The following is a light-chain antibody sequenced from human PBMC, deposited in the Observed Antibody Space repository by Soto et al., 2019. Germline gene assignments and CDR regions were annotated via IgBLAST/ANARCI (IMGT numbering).Light chain of an antibody. Sequence: DIVLTQSPGTLSLSPGERATLSCSASQSVGNNYLAWYQQKPGQAPRLLIYGASSRATGIPDRFSGSGSGTDFSLTISRLEPEDFAVYYCQQYGSSRKTFGQGTKVDI. CDR1: QSVGNNY. V-gene: IGKV3-20*01. J-gene: IGKJ1*01. CDR3: QQYGSSRKT. CDR2: GAS.